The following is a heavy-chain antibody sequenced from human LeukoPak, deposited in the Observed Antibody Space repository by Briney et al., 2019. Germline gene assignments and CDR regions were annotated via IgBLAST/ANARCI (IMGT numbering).Heavy chain of an antibody. CDR1: GFTFSSYA. Sequence: GGSLRLSCAASGFTFSSYAISWVRQAPGKGLEWVSAISGSGGSTHYADSVKGRFTISRDNSKNTLYLQMNSLRAEDTAVYYCAKDKRRGLFDYWGQGTLVTVSS. CDR2: ISGSGGST. D-gene: IGHD5-24*01. J-gene: IGHJ4*02. CDR3: AKDKRRGLFDY. V-gene: IGHV3-23*01.